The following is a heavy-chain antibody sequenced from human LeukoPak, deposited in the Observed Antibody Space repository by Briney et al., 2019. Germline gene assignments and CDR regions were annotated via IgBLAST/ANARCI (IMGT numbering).Heavy chain of an antibody. J-gene: IGHJ4*02. D-gene: IGHD3-10*01. V-gene: IGHV3-23*01. Sequence: PGRSLRLSCAASGFTFSSSGMRWVRQAPGKGLEWVSTIIGSAVNTYYADSVKGRFTISRDDSKNTVYLQMNSLRAEDTAVYSCAKYTSGTSYRGLDQWGQGTLVTVSS. CDR3: AKYTSGTSYRGLDQ. CDR1: GFTFSSSG. CDR2: IIGSAVNT.